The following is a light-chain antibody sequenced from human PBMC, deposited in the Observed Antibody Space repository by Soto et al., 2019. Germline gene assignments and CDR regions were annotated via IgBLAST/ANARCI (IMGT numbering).Light chain of an antibody. Sequence: QSVLTQPASVSGSLGQSITISCTGTTSDVGGYNYVSWYQQHPGKAPILMIYEVTNRPSGVSYRFSGSKSGNTASLTISGLQVEDEAEYYCGSYTGSITYVFGTGTKVTVL. CDR3: GSYTGSITYV. CDR1: TSDVGGYNY. J-gene: IGLJ1*01. V-gene: IGLV2-14*01. CDR2: EVT.